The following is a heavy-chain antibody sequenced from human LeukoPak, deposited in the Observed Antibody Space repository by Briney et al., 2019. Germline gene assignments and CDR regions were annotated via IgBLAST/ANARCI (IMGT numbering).Heavy chain of an antibody. CDR2: ITWNSGSI. D-gene: IGHD3-9*01. CDR3: ARGLRYFDWLPPDY. J-gene: IGHJ4*02. V-gene: IGHV3-9*01. CDR1: GFTFDDYA. Sequence: GGSLRLSCVASGFTFDDYAMHWVRQAPGKGLEWVSGITWNSGSIGYADSVKGRFTISRDNAKNSLYLQMNSLRAEDTAVYYCARGLRYFDWLPPDYWGQGTLVTVSS.